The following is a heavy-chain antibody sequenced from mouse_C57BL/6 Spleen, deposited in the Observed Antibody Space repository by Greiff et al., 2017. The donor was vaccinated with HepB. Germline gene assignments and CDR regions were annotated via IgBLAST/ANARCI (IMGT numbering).Heavy chain of an antibody. V-gene: IGHV7-3*01. Sequence: EVMLVESGGGLVQPGGSLSLSCAASGFTFTDYYMSWVRQPPGKALEWLGFIRNKANGYTTEYSASVKGRFTISRDNSQSILYLQMNALRAEDSATYYCARQLTVNWYFDVWGTGTTVTVSS. CDR1: GFTFTDYY. CDR3: ARQLTVNWYFDV. J-gene: IGHJ1*03. CDR2: IRNKANGYTT. D-gene: IGHD4-1*01.